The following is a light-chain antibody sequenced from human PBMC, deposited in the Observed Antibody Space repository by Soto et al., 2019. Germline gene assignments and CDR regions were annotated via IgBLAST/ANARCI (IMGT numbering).Light chain of an antibody. V-gene: IGLV1-47*02. CDR3: AAWDASLSACV. Sequence: QAVLTQPPSVSGTPGQRVTISWAGSSSNIGSNVVNWYQHLPGRAPKLLIYGHNQRPSGVPDRFSGSRSGTSASLAIVGLRSEDEAVYYCAAWDASLSACVFGNGTKVTVL. CDR1: SSNIGSNV. CDR2: GHN. J-gene: IGLJ1*01.